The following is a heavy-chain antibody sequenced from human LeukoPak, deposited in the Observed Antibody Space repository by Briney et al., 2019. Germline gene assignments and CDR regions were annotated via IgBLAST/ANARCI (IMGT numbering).Heavy chain of an antibody. CDR3: ARGGYDFWSGYYWFDP. D-gene: IGHD3-3*01. CDR2: IYTSGST. J-gene: IGHJ5*02. CDR1: GGSISSYY. V-gene: IGHV4-4*07. Sequence: PSETLSLTCTVSGGSISSYYWSWIRQPAGKGLEWIGRIYTSGSTNYNPSLKSRVTMSVDTSKNQFSLKLSSVTAADTAVYYCARGGYDFWSGYYWFDPWGQGTLVTVSS.